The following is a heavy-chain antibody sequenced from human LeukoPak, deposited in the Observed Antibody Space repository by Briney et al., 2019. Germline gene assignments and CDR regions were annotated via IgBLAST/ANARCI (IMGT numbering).Heavy chain of an antibody. V-gene: IGHV4-39*07. CDR3: ARDTNMDV. J-gene: IGHJ6*03. Sequence: PSETLSLTCTVSGGSISSNFYYWGWIRQPPGKGLEGIGTIYYSGSTYYTPSLKSRVTISVDTSKNQFSLKLSSVTAADTAVYYCARDTNMDVWGKGTTVTISS. CDR2: IYYSGST. CDR1: GGSISSNFYY. D-gene: IGHD2-2*01.